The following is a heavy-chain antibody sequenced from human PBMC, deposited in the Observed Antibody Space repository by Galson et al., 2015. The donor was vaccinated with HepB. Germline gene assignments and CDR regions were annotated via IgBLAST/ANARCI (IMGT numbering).Heavy chain of an antibody. D-gene: IGHD4-17*01. CDR1: GFTFSSYG. CDR2: IWYDGSNK. Sequence: SLRLSCAASGFTFSSYGMHWVRQAPGKGLEWVAVIWYDGSNKYYADSVKGRFTISRDNSKNTLYLQMNSLRAEDTAVYYCANYGDYDSLQHWGQGTLVTVSS. V-gene: IGHV3-33*06. J-gene: IGHJ1*01. CDR3: ANYGDYDSLQH.